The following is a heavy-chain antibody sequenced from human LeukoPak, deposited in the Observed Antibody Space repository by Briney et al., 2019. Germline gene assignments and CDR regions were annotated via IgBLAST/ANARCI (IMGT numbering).Heavy chain of an antibody. D-gene: IGHD3-3*01. CDR3: ARERKILLEWLFPSGSWFDP. Sequence: SETLSLTCTVSGYSISSGYYWGWIRQPPGKGLEWIGSIYHSGSTYYNPFLKSQVTISVDTSKNQFSLKLSSVTAADTAVYYCARERKILLEWLFPSGSWFDPWGQGTLVTVSS. CDR1: GYSISSGYY. V-gene: IGHV4-38-2*02. J-gene: IGHJ5*02. CDR2: IYHSGST.